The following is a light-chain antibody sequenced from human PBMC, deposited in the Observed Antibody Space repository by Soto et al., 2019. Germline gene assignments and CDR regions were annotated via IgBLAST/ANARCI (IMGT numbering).Light chain of an antibody. CDR2: APS. J-gene: IGKJ2*01. CDR3: QQTFSSPYT. V-gene: IGKV1-39*01. CDR1: QSISAY. Sequence: DIQMTQSPSSLSASVGDRITITCRASQSISAYLNWYQHKPGKAPKLLIFAPSTLQTGVPSRFSGSGSGTHFTLTISRLQPEDFATYYRQQTFSSPYTFAQGTKLEI.